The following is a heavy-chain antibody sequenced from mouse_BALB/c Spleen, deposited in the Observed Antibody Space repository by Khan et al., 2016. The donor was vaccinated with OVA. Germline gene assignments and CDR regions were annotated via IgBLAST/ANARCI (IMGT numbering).Heavy chain of an antibody. D-gene: IGHD2-4*01. J-gene: IGHJ4*01. CDR2: IWNDGNT. CDR1: GFSLTNYG. V-gene: IGHV2-6-1*01. CDR3: ATALYYHSSMAGY. Sequence: VELVESGPGLVAPSPSLSMTCTISGFSLTNYGVHWVRQPPGKGLEWLVVIWNDGNTAYNSALKSRLTISKDNSKSQVFLKMNSVHPDDTGMYSGATALYYHSSMAGYWGQGTSVTVSS.